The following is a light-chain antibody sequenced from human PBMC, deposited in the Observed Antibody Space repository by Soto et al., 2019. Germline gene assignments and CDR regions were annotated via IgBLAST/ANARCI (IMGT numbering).Light chain of an antibody. CDR2: DVF. CDR3: QQRNTWPLT. CDR1: ESLGKN. V-gene: IGKV3-11*01. J-gene: IGKJ4*01. Sequence: EIVLTQSPATLSLSPGDRATLSCRASESLGKNLAWYQQKPGQAPRLLIYDVFKRVTGIPARFSGSGSGTDFTLTISSLEPEDFAVYYCQQRNTWPLTFGGGTKVEIK.